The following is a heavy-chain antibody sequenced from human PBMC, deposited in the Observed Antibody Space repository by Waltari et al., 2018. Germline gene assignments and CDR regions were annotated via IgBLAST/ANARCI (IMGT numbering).Heavy chain of an antibody. CDR1: GYTLTELS. CDR3: ATQFGGYDAFDI. J-gene: IGHJ3*02. V-gene: IGHV1-24*01. Sequence: QVQLVQSGAEVKKPGASVKVSCKVSGYTLTELSMHWVRQAPGKGLEWMGGFGPEDGETIYAQKFQGKVNMTEDTSTDTAYMELSSLGSEDTAVYYCATQFGGYDAFDIWGQGTMVIVSS. CDR2: FGPEDGET. D-gene: IGHD3-16*01.